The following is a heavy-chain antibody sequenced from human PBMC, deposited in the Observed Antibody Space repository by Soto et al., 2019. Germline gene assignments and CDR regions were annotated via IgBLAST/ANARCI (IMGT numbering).Heavy chain of an antibody. J-gene: IGHJ6*03. D-gene: IGHD1-26*01. V-gene: IGHV1-2*04. Sequence: ASVKVSCKASGYTFTGYYMHWVRQAPGQGLEWMGWINPNSGGTNYAQKFQGWVTMTRDTSISTAYMELSRPRSDDTAVYYCAASLQGASRGLYYYYYYMDVWGKGTTVTVSS. CDR2: INPNSGGT. CDR1: GYTFTGYY. CDR3: AASLQGASRGLYYYYYYMDV.